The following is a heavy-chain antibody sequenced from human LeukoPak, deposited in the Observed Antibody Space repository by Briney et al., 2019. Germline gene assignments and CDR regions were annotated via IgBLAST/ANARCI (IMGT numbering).Heavy chain of an antibody. Sequence: GGSLRLSCAASGFIFSSHWMNWVRHAAGGGLEWVANINQDGSEKYYVDSVKGRFTISRDNAKNSLYLQMNSLRAEDTAVYYCARGMGGYWGQGALVTVSS. J-gene: IGHJ4*02. V-gene: IGHV3-7*05. CDR2: INQDGSEK. CDR1: GFIFSSHW. CDR3: ARGMGGY. D-gene: IGHD3-16*01.